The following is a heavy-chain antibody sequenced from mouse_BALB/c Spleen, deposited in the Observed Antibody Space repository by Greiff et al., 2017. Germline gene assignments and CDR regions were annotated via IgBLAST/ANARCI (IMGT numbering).Heavy chain of an antibody. D-gene: IGHD1-1*01. V-gene: IGHV5-12-2*01. Sequence: EVKLMESGGGLVQPGGSLKLSCAASGFTFSSYTMSWVRQTPEKRLEWVAYISNGGGSTYYPDTVKGRFTISRDNAKNTLYLQMSSLKSEDTAMYYCALYGSIYDYAMDYWGQGTSVTVSS. CDR3: ALYGSIYDYAMDY. CDR1: GFTFSSYT. CDR2: ISNGGGST. J-gene: IGHJ4*01.